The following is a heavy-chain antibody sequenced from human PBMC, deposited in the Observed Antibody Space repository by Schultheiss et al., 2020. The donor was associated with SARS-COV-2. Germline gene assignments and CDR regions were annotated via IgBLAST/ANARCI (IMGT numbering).Heavy chain of an antibody. D-gene: IGHD3-10*01. CDR1: GFSFSSYW. CDR3: TTDRAPINMVRGAD. Sequence: GGSLRLSCAASGFSFSSYWMHWVRQAPGKGLEWVGRIQRKTDGGTADYAAPVKGRFTISRDDSGNTLYLQMNSLKTEDTAMYYCTTDRAPINMVRGADWGQGTLVTVSS. CDR2: IQRKTDGGTA. V-gene: IGHV3-15*07. J-gene: IGHJ4*02.